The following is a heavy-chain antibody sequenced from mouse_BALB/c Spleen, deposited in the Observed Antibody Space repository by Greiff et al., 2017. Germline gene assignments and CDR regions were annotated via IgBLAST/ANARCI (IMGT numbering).Heavy chain of an antibody. V-gene: IGHV2-9*02. CDR2: IWAGGST. D-gene: IGHD1-2*01. J-gene: IGHJ4*01. CDR1: GFSLTSYG. CDR3: ARESPVHYYGCHAMDY. Sequence: QVQLKESGPGLVAPSQSLSITCTVSGFSLTSYGVHWVRQPPGKGLEWLGVIWAGGSTNYNSALMSRLSISKDNSKSQVFLKMNSLQTDDTAMYYCARESPVHYYGCHAMDYWGQGTSVTVSS.